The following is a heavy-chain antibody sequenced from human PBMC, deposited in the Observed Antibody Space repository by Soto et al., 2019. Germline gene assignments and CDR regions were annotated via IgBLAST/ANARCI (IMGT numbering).Heavy chain of an antibody. D-gene: IGHD6-13*01. Sequence: QVQLVQSGAEVKKPGASVKVSCKASGYTFTGYYMHWVRQAPGQGLEWMGWINHNSGGTNYAQKFQGWVTITRDTSISTAYMELSRLRSDDTAVYYCARQGAGYISSRDAFDIWGQGTMVTVSS. V-gene: IGHV1-2*04. CDR1: GYTFTGYY. CDR3: ARQGAGYISSRDAFDI. CDR2: INHNSGGT. J-gene: IGHJ3*02.